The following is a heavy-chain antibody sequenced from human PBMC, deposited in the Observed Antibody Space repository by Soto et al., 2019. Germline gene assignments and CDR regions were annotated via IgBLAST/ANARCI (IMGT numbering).Heavy chain of an antibody. D-gene: IGHD6-19*01. Sequence: VQLVESGGGVVQPGRSLRLSCAASGFTLSDYAIHWVRQAPGKGLEWVAVVSHDGRNTHYADSVKGRFTISRDSSKNTFSLEMTSLRAEDTAVYYCAKGGRQWLVTADFNYWGQGALVTVSS. CDR1: GFTLSDYA. CDR2: VSHDGRNT. CDR3: AKGGRQWLVTADFNY. J-gene: IGHJ4*02. V-gene: IGHV3-30*18.